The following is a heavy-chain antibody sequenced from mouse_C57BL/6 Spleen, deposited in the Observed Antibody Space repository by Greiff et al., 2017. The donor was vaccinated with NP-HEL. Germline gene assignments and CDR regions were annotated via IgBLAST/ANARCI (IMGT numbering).Heavy chain of an antibody. CDR1: GYSITSGYD. J-gene: IGHJ1*03. V-gene: IGHV3-1*01. Sequence: DVMLVESGPGMVKPSQSLSLTCTVTGYSITSGYDWHWIRHFPGNKLEWMGYISYSGSTNYNPSLKSRISITHDTSKNHFFLKLNSVTTEDTATYYCARGPSLDYDYDGWYFDVWGTGTTVTVSS. D-gene: IGHD2-4*01. CDR2: ISYSGST. CDR3: ARGPSLDYDYDGWYFDV.